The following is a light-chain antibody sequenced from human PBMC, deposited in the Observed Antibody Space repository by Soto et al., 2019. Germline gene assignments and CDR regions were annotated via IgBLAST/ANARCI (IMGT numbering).Light chain of an antibody. CDR1: QGISNS. J-gene: IGKJ4*01. CDR3: LQHYTFPLT. CDR2: AAS. Sequence: RMTQSPSVMSAYIRDRVTITCRASQGISNSLAWFQQKPGKVPKRLMYAASSLQSGVPSRFSGSGSGTEFTLTIRSLQPEDFTPYYCLQHYTFPLTFGGVAKVDI. V-gene: IGKV1-17*03.